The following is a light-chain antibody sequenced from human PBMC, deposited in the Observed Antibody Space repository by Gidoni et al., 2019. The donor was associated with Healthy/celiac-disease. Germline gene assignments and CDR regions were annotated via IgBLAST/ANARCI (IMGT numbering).Light chain of an antibody. Sequence: SSELTQDPAVSVALVQTVRITCQGDSLRSYYASWYKQKPGQAPVLVIYGKNNRPSGIPDRFSGSSSGNTASVTITGAQAEDEADYYCNSRDSSGNQVFGGGTKLTV. V-gene: IGLV3-19*01. CDR2: GKN. CDR3: NSRDSSGNQV. CDR1: SLRSYY. J-gene: IGLJ2*01.